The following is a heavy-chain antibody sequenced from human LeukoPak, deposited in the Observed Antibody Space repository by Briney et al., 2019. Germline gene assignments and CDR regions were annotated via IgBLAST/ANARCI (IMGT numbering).Heavy chain of an antibody. J-gene: IGHJ2*01. CDR2: IYSGGST. V-gene: IGHV3-53*01. CDR1: GFAFSSYS. D-gene: IGHD2-2*02. CDR3: ARGPVVVPAAIGGYFDL. Sequence: GGSLRLSCAASGFAFSSYSMNWVRQAPGKGLEWVSVIYSGGSTYYADSVKGRFTISRDNSKNTLYLQMDSLRAEDTAVYYCARGPVVVPAAIGGYFDLWGRGTLVTVSS.